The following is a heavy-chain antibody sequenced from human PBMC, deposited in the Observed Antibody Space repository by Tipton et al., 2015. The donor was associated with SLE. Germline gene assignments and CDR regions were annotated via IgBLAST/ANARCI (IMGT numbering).Heavy chain of an antibody. CDR3: AKSYYYGSGYYFDY. CDR2: ISYDGSNK. J-gene: IGHJ4*02. CDR1: GFTFSSYA. Sequence: SLRLSCAASGFTFSSYAMHWVRQAPGKGLEWVAVISYDGSNKYYADSVKGRFTISRDNSMNTLYLQMNSLRAEDTAVYYCAKSYYYGSGYYFDYWGQGTLVTVSS. V-gene: IGHV3-30-3*02. D-gene: IGHD3-10*01.